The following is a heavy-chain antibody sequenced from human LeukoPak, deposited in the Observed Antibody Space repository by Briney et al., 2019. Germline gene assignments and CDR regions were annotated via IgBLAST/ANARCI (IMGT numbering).Heavy chain of an antibody. D-gene: IGHD3-22*01. J-gene: IGHJ4*02. Sequence: PGGSLSLFCAASGFTVSSNYMSWVRPAPGKGVEWVSILYTGGSPYYSGSVQGRFTISRDNSKNTLYLQMNSLRPDDTAVYYCARERGTSGYILAYWGQGTLVTVSP. CDR1: GFTVSSNY. CDR3: ARERGTSGYILAY. V-gene: IGHV3-53*01. CDR2: LYTGGSP.